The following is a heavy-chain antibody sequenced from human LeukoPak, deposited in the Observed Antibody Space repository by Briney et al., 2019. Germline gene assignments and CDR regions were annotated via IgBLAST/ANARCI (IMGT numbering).Heavy chain of an antibody. CDR3: ARGGTDYYDSSGYP. CDR2: IIPIFGTT. CDR1: GGTFSSYA. V-gene: IGHV1-69*13. Sequence: RASVKVSCKASGGTFSSYAISWVRQAPGQGLEWMGGIIPIFGTTNYAQKFQGRVTITADESTSTAYMELSSLRSDDTAVYYCARGGTDYYDSSGYPWGQGTLVTVSS. J-gene: IGHJ5*02. D-gene: IGHD3-22*01.